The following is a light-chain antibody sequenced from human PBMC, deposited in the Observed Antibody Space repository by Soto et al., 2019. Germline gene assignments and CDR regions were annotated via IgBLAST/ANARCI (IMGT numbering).Light chain of an antibody. CDR2: RAS. Sequence: EVVLTQSPATLSVSPGERATLSCRASQSVVENLAWYQQKPGQAPRLLIYRASTRATGVPDRFSGAGSGTEFPLTIRSLQSEDCAVYYCQQYDKWPPITVGQGTRLEVK. V-gene: IGKV3-15*01. J-gene: IGKJ5*01. CDR1: QSVVEN. CDR3: QQYDKWPPIT.